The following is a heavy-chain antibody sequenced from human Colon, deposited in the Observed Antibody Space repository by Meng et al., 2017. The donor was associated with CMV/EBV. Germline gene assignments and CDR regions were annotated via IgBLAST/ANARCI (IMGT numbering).Heavy chain of an antibody. J-gene: IGHJ4*02. CDR3: ARDLGGGSGY. CDR1: GFPFSRYW. V-gene: IGHV3-74*01. CDR2: IDTGGSRT. Sequence: LSCAASGFPFSRYWMHWVRQVPGKGLVWVARIDTGGSRTDYADSAKGRFTISRDNVKNTLYLQMNSLRAEDTAVYYCARDLGGGSGYWGQGTPVTVSS. D-gene: IGHD3-16*01.